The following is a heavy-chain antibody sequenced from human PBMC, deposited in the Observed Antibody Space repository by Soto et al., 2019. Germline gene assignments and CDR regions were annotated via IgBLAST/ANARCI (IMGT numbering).Heavy chain of an antibody. J-gene: IGHJ3*02. Sequence: SETLSLTCAVYGGSFSGYYWSWIRQPPGKGLEWIGEINHSGSTNYNPSLKSRVTISVDTSKNQFSLKLSSVTAADTAVYYCAMARFLEWSPAFDIWGQGTRVTVSS. CDR1: GGSFSGYY. V-gene: IGHV4-34*01. D-gene: IGHD3-3*01. CDR3: AMARFLEWSPAFDI. CDR2: INHSGST.